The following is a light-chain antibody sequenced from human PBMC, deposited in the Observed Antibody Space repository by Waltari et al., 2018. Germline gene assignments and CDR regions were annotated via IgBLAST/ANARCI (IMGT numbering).Light chain of an antibody. V-gene: IGKV1-12*01. CDR1: QGVNTW. J-gene: IGKJ1*01. CDR3: QQANSSPLT. CDR2: TTS. Sequence: DIQMTQSPSSVPASVGDRVTITCRASQGVNTWLAWYQQKPGKAPKLLIYTTSTLQTGVPSRFSGSGSGTDFTLTISSLQPEDFATYYCQQANSSPLTFGQGTKVEV.